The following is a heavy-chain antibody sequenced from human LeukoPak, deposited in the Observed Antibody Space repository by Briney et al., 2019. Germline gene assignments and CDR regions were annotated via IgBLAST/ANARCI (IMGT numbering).Heavy chain of an antibody. D-gene: IGHD3-9*01. Sequence: SETLSLTCAVYGGSFSGYYWSWIRQPPGKGLEWIGEINHSGSTNYNPSPKSRVTISVETSKNQFSLKLSSVTAADTAVYYCATWAVLRYFDWLPKPRPSYYYYGMDVWGQGTTVTVSS. J-gene: IGHJ6*02. V-gene: IGHV4-34*01. CDR3: ATWAVLRYFDWLPKPRPSYYYYGMDV. CDR1: GGSFSGYY. CDR2: INHSGST.